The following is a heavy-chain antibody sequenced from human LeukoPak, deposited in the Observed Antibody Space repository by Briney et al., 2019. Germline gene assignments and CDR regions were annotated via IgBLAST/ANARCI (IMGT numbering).Heavy chain of an antibody. CDR2: IYYSANT. V-gene: IGHV4-59*01. Sequence: PSETLSLTCTVSGGSISSYYWSWIRQPPGKGLEWIGYIYYSANTNYNPSLKSRVTISLDTSKNQFSLKLSSVTAADTAVYYCAKSNGYGLVDIWGQGTMVTVSS. CDR1: GGSISSYY. CDR3: AKSNGYGLVDI. D-gene: IGHD3-10*01. J-gene: IGHJ3*02.